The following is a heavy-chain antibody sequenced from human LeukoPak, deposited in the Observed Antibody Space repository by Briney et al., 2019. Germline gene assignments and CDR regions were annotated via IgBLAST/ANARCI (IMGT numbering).Heavy chain of an antibody. J-gene: IGHJ4*02. V-gene: IGHV3-74*01. CDR3: ARAHDGNYGRFDN. CDR1: GFTFSSYW. CDR2: ISPDGRST. Sequence: PGGSLRLSCAASGFTFSSYWMHWVRQAPGKGLGWVSRISPDGRSTTYADSVKGRFTISRDNAKNTLYLQMNSLSAEDTAVYYCARAHDGNYGRFDNWGQGTLVTVSS. D-gene: IGHD1-7*01.